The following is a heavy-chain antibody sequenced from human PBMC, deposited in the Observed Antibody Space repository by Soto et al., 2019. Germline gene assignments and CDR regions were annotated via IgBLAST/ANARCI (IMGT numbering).Heavy chain of an antibody. Sequence: SETLSLTCAVYGGSFSGYYWSWIRQPPGKGLEWIGEINHSGSTNYNPSLKSRVTISVDTSKNQFSLKLSSVTAADTAVYYCARGNSEQQLAFNWFDPWGQGTLVTVSS. CDR1: GGSFSGYY. D-gene: IGHD6-13*01. CDR2: INHSGST. CDR3: ARGNSEQQLAFNWFDP. J-gene: IGHJ5*02. V-gene: IGHV4-34*01.